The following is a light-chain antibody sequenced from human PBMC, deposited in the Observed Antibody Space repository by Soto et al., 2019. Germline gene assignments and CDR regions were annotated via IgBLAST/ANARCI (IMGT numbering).Light chain of an antibody. Sequence: DIQMTQSPSTLSASVGDRVTITCRASQSISSWLAWYQQKPGKAPKLLIYDASSLESGVPSRFSGSGSGTEFTLTISSLQPDDLPTYYRQQETFGQGTNVDIK. V-gene: IGKV1-5*01. J-gene: IGKJ1*01. CDR2: DAS. CDR1: QSISSW. CDR3: QQET.